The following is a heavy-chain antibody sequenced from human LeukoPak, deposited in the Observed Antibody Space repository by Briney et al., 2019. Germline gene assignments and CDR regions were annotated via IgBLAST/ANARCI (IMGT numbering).Heavy chain of an antibody. D-gene: IGHD3-10*01. CDR3: ARVRSYYGSGSHFDY. Sequence: GASVKVSCKASGYTFTGYYMHWVRQAPGQGLEGMGWINPNSGGKNYAQKFQGRVTMTRDTSISTAYMELSRLRADDTAVYYCARVRSYYGSGSHFDYWGQGTLVTVSS. J-gene: IGHJ4*02. V-gene: IGHV1-2*02. CDR2: INPNSGGK. CDR1: GYTFTGYY.